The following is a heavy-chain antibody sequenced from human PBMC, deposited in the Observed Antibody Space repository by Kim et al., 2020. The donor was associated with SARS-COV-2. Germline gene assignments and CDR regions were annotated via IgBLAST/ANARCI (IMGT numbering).Heavy chain of an antibody. J-gene: IGHJ3*02. CDR1: GYTFTTYG. CDR3: ARASIAARGNAFDI. D-gene: IGHD6-6*01. Sequence: ASVKVSCKASGYTFTTYGMNWVRQAPGQGLEWMGWINTNTGNPTYAQGFTGRFVFSLDTAVSTAYLQISSLKAEDTAVYYCARASIAARGNAFDIWGQGTMVPVSS. CDR2: INTNTGNP. V-gene: IGHV7-4-1*02.